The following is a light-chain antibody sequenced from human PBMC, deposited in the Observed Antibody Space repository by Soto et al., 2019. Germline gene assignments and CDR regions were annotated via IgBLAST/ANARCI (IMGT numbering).Light chain of an antibody. CDR1: QSVSSSY. J-gene: IGKJ1*01. V-gene: IGKV3-20*01. CDR2: DVP. Sequence: EIVLTQSPGTLSLSPGERATLSCRSSQSVSSSYLAWYQQKSGQAPRLLIYDVPSRATGIPDRFSGSGSGTDFTLTISRLEPEDFAVYYCQQYGSSPTFGQGTKVEIK. CDR3: QQYGSSPT.